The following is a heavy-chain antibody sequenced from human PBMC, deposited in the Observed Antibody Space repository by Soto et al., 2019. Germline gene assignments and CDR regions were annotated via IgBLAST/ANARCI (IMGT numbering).Heavy chain of an antibody. CDR3: ARGPTFDY. J-gene: IGHJ4*02. Sequence: ASVKVSCKASGYTFTSYAMHWVRQAPGQRLEWMGWINAGNGNTKYSQKFQGRVTITRDTSASTAYMKLSSLRSEDTAVYYCARGPTFDYWGQGTLVTVSS. V-gene: IGHV1-3*01. CDR2: INAGNGNT. CDR1: GYTFTSYA.